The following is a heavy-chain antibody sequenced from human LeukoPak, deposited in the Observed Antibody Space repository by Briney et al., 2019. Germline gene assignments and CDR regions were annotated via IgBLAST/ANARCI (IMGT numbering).Heavy chain of an antibody. CDR2: ISSSGSTI. CDR3: ARARLTDYVWGRRTFDI. D-gene: IGHD3-16*01. Sequence: GGSLRLSCAASGFTFSSYEMNWVRQAPGRGLEWVSYISSSGSTIYYADSVKGRFTISRDNAKKSLYLQMNSLRAEDTAVYYCARARLTDYVWGRRTFDIWGQGTMVTISS. V-gene: IGHV3-48*03. CDR1: GFTFSSYE. J-gene: IGHJ3*02.